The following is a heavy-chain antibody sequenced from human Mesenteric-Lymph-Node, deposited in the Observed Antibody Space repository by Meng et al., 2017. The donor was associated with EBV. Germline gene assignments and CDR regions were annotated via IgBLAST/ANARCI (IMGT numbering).Heavy chain of an antibody. CDR1: GGSVSSTSYY. V-gene: IGHV4-61*01. Sequence: QVTLQESGPGLVKPSETLSLTCTVIGGSVSSTSYYWSWIRQPPGKRLEWIGYVYYSGSTNYNPSLKSRVTISVDTSKNQFSLNLHSVTAADTAVYYCARENPARGNWFDPWGQGALVTVSS. CDR3: ARENPARGNWFDP. D-gene: IGHD3-10*01. J-gene: IGHJ5*02. CDR2: VYYSGST.